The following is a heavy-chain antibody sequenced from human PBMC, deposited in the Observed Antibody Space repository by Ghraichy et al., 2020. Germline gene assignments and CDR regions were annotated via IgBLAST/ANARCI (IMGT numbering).Heavy chain of an antibody. V-gene: IGHV3-21*01. CDR2: ISSGSSYT. CDR1: GFNFRTYS. Sequence: LTCVASGFNFRTYSMNWVRKAPGKGLEWVSSISSGSSYTYYADSVKGRFTISRDDAKNAVVLQMDSLRAEDTAVYYCARPSARTVFEVLIDYYYYGMDVWGHGTTVTVSS. CDR3: ARPSARTVFEVLIDYYYYGMDV. D-gene: IGHD3-3*01. J-gene: IGHJ6*02.